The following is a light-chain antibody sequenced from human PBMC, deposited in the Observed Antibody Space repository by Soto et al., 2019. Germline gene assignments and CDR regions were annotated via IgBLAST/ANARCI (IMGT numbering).Light chain of an antibody. Sequence: QSVLTQPPSVSGAPGQKITMSCTGSSSNIGAGYDVHWYQQIPGAAPRLLIYADNNRPSGVPDRFSASKSGTSASLAITGLQGDDEANYYCQSYDNSRSGVIFGAGTKLTVL. CDR3: QSYDNSRSGVI. CDR2: ADN. CDR1: SSNIGAGYD. V-gene: IGLV1-40*01. J-gene: IGLJ2*01.